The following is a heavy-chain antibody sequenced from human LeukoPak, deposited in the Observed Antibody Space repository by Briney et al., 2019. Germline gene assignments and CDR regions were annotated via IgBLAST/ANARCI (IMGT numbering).Heavy chain of an antibody. CDR3: ARRSIAAAGNYFDY. CDR1: GGSITSSSYY. CDR2: IYSSGST. Sequence: SETLSLTCTVSGGSITSSSYYWGWIRQPPGKGLEWIGTIYSSGSTYYNPSLKSRVTISVDTSKNQFSLKVSSVTAADTAVYYCARRSIAAAGNYFDYWGQGTLVTVSS. V-gene: IGHV4-39*07. J-gene: IGHJ4*02. D-gene: IGHD6-13*01.